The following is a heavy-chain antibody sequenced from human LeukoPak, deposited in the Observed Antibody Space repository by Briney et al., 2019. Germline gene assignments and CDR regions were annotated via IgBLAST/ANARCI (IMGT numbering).Heavy chain of an antibody. Sequence: SCKASGYTFTGNHMHWVRQAPGKGLEWVAVIWYDGSNKYYADSVKGRFTISRDNSKNTLYLQMNSLRAEDTAVYYCAKDCKQAPNFRGDGMDVWGQGTTVTVSS. D-gene: IGHD4/OR15-4a*01. V-gene: IGHV3-33*06. J-gene: IGHJ6*02. CDR3: AKDCKQAPNFRGDGMDV. CDR2: IWYDGSNK. CDR1: GYTFTGNH.